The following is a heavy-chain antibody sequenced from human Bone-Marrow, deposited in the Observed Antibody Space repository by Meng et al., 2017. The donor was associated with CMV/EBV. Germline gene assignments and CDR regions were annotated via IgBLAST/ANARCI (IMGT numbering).Heavy chain of an antibody. D-gene: IGHD1-20*01. CDR3: ARVAITGTGEGLWLNY. CDR1: GYTFSSYD. Sequence: SVKVSCKASGYTFSSYDINWVRQAPGQGLEWMGRIIPILGIANYAQKFQGRVTITADKSTSTAYMELSSLRSEDTAVYYCARVAITGTGEGLWLNYWGQGTLVTVSS. J-gene: IGHJ4*02. CDR2: IIPILGIA. V-gene: IGHV1-69*04.